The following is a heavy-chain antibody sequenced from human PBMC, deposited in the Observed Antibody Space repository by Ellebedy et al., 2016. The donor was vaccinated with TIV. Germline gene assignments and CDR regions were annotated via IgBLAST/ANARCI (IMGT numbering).Heavy chain of an antibody. CDR2: IYYIGIT. CDR3: AAYYGGRFDY. J-gene: IGHJ4*02. D-gene: IGHD4-23*01. CDR1: GGSISTFY. V-gene: IGHV4-59*01. Sequence: MPSETLSLTCNVSGGSISTFYWSWILQPPGKGLEIIGYIYYIGITNYNPSLERRVAISIDTSENQFSLRLSSVTAADTAVYYCAAYYGGRFDYWGQGTLVTFSS.